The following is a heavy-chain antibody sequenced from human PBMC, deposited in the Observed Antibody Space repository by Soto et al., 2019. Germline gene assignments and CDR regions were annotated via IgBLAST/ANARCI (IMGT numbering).Heavy chain of an antibody. CDR3: ARSPGYYFDY. J-gene: IGHJ4*02. Sequence: TLYLSCTVSGGSVCIGGYYLSWILQHPGKGLEWIGHIDYSGITYYNPSLKSRVTISVDTSKNQFSLKLSSVTAADTAVYYCARSPGYYFDYWGQGTLVPVSS. V-gene: IGHV4-31*03. CDR1: GGSVCIGGYY. CDR2: IDYSGIT.